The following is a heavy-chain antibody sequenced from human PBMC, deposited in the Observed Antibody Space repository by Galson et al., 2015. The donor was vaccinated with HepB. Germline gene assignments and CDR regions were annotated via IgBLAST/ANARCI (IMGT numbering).Heavy chain of an antibody. Sequence: SLRLSCAASGFTFNTYAMNWVRQAPGKGLEWVSTISGSGGSTYYADSVKGRFTISRDNSKNTLYLQMNSLRAEDTAVYYCAKKRLVITHIDYWGQGTLVTVSS. CDR3: AKKRLVITHIDY. CDR1: GFTFNTYA. J-gene: IGHJ4*02. V-gene: IGHV3-23*01. CDR2: ISGSGGST. D-gene: IGHD3-22*01.